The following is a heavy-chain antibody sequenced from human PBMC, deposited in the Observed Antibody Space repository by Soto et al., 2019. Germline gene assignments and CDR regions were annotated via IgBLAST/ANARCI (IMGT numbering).Heavy chain of an antibody. J-gene: IGHJ4*02. V-gene: IGHV4-59*10. CDR2: IYTSGST. CDR1: GGSISSYY. Sequence: PSETLSLTCAVYGGSISSYYWSWIRQPAGKGLEWIGRIYTSGSTNYNPSLKSRVTMSVDTSKNQFSLKLSSVTAADTAMYYCARRIPVRGVSSWGLGILVTVSS. CDR3: ARRIPVRGVSS. D-gene: IGHD3-10*01.